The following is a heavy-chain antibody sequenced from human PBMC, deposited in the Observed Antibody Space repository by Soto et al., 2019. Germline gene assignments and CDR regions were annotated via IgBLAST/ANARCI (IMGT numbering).Heavy chain of an antibody. CDR1: GFTFSSYA. V-gene: IGHV3-23*01. CDR3: ANQDRPEYSSGWYEDY. J-gene: IGHJ4*02. CDR2: ISGSGGST. Sequence: PGGSLRLSCAASGFTFSSYAMSWVRQAPGKGLEWVSAISGSGGSTYYADSVKGRFTISRDNSKNTLYLQMNSLRAEDTAVYYCANQDRPEYSSGWYEDYWGQGTLVTVSS. D-gene: IGHD6-19*01.